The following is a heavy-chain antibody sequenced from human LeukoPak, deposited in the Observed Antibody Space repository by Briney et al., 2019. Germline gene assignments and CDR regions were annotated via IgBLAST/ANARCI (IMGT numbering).Heavy chain of an antibody. V-gene: IGHV3-48*01. CDR1: GFTFSSYS. CDR3: ARGRPYDFWSGYYDY. D-gene: IGHD3-3*01. Sequence: AGGSLRLSCAASGFTFSSYSMNWVRQAPGKGLEWVSYISSSSTIYYADSVKGRFTISRDNAKNSLYLQMNSLRAEDTAVYYCARGRPYDFWSGYYDYWGQGTLVTVSS. J-gene: IGHJ4*02. CDR2: ISSSSTI.